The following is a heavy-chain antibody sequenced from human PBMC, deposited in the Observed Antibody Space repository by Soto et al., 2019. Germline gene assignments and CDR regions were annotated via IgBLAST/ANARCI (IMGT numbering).Heavy chain of an antibody. CDR3: ARETDCSSTSRLRDYYYGMDV. J-gene: IGHJ6*02. D-gene: IGHD2-2*01. CDR2: ISSSSSTI. CDR1: GFLFSSYS. V-gene: IGHV3-48*02. Sequence: GGSLRLSCAASGFLFSSYSMHWVRQAPGKGLEWVSYISSSSSTIYDADSVKGRFTISRDNAKNSLYLQKNSRRDEDTAVYYCARETDCSSTSRLRDYYYGMDVRGQGTTVTVAS.